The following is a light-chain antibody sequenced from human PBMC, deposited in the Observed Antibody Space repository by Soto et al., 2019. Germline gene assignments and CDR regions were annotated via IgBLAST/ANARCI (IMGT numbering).Light chain of an antibody. J-gene: IGKJ1*01. Sequence: EIVMTQSPATLSVSPGEGATLSCRASQSVSNNLVWYQQKPGQAPRLLIYGASTRASGTPARFSGSGSGTDFTLTISSLQPEDFATYYCQQSYSTPLFGQGTKVDIK. CDR3: QQSYSTPL. CDR1: QSVSNN. CDR2: GAS. V-gene: IGKV3-15*01.